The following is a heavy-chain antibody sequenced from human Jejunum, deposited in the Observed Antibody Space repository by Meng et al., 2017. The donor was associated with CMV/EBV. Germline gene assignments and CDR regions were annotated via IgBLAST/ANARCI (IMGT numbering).Heavy chain of an antibody. Sequence: SGFTCNEYSMHWFRRAPEQGLEWVSSIGGSSTYIYYTDSVKGRFAISRDNAKNSLYLQMNSLRAEDTAVYYCARHQGYYYDGSVDSWGQGTLVTVSS. V-gene: IGHV3-21*01. CDR3: ARHQGYYYDGSVDS. D-gene: IGHD3-22*01. CDR2: IGGSSTYI. CDR1: GFTCNEYS. J-gene: IGHJ4*02.